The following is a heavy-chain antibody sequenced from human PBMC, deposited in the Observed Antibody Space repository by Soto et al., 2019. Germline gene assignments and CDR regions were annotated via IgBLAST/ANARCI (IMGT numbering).Heavy chain of an antibody. J-gene: IGHJ3*02. Sequence: ASVKVSCKATGGTFSSYAISWVRQDPGQGLEGMVGIIPNFGTANYAQKFQGRVTITADESTITAYKDLSSLRSDDTAVDYCACYSSSSYSFDIWGQGTMVTVSS. CDR1: GGTFSSYA. D-gene: IGHD6-13*01. V-gene: IGHV1-69*13. CDR3: ACYSSSSYSFDI. CDR2: IIPNFGTA.